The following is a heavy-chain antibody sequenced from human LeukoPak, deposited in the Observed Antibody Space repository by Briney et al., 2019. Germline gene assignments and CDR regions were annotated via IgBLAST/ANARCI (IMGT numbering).Heavy chain of an antibody. Sequence: SETLSLTCTVSGGSISSGSYYWSWIRQPAGKGLEWIGRIYTSGSTNYNPSLKSRVTISVDTSKNHFSLKLSSVTAADTAVYYCARGGSYYDYWGQGTLVTVSS. J-gene: IGHJ4*02. CDR2: IYTSGST. V-gene: IGHV4-61*02. CDR1: GGSISSGSYY. CDR3: ARGGSYYDY. D-gene: IGHD1-26*01.